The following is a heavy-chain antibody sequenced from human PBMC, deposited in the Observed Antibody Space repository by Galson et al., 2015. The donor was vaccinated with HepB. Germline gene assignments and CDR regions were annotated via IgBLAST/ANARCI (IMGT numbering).Heavy chain of an antibody. D-gene: IGHD6-13*01. Sequence: SLRLSCAASGFTFSSYAMHWVRQAPGKGLEWVAVISYDGSNKYYADSVKGRFTISRDNSKNTLYLQMNSLRAEDTAVYYCARDVYGSSWYGWFAPWGQGTLVTVSS. CDR3: ARDVYGSSWYGWFAP. CDR2: ISYDGSNK. J-gene: IGHJ5*02. V-gene: IGHV3-30-3*01. CDR1: GFTFSSYA.